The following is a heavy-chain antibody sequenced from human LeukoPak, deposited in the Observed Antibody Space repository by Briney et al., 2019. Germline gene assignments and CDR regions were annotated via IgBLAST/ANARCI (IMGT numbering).Heavy chain of an antibody. CDR2: ISAYNGNT. CDR1: GYTFTSYG. CDR3: ARDPRQRSSRPNWFDP. V-gene: IGHV1-18*01. J-gene: IGHJ5*02. D-gene: IGHD6-13*01. Sequence: ASVKVSCKASGYTFTSYGISWVRQAPGQGLEWMGWISAYNGNTNYAQKPQGRVTMTTDTSPRTAYMGLRSLRSVDTAVYYCARDPRQRSSRPNWFDPWGQGTLVTVSS.